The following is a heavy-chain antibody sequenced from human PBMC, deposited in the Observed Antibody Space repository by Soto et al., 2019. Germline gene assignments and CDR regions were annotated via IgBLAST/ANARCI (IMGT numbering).Heavy chain of an antibody. J-gene: IGHJ4*02. CDR3: AKDVSRSVTHFDS. D-gene: IGHD4-4*01. CDR2: ISHDEMKK. Sequence: QVQLVESGGAVVQPGTSLTVSCAASGFIFSRFGMHWVRQAPGKGLEWVAAISHDEMKKFYSDSVKGRFIISRDTSVNKVYLQMKSLGPEDTALYYCAKDVSRSVTHFDSWGQGTLVTVSS. CDR1: GFIFSRFG. V-gene: IGHV3-30*18.